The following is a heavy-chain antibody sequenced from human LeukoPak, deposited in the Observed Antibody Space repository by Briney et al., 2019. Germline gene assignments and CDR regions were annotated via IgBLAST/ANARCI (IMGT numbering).Heavy chain of an antibody. Sequence: GGSLRLSCAASGFTFSDYYMSWIRQTPGKGLEWVSYISSSGSTIYYADSVKGRFTISRDNAKNSLYLQMNSLRAEDTAVYYCARDYMYAYYYDSSGYPVGYWGQGTLVTVSS. CDR1: GFTFSDYY. CDR3: ARDYMYAYYYDSSGYPVGY. CDR2: ISSSGSTI. D-gene: IGHD3-22*01. V-gene: IGHV3-11*04. J-gene: IGHJ4*02.